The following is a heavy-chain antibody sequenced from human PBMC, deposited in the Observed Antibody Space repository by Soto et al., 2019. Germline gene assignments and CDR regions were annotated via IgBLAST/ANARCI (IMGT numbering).Heavy chain of an antibody. J-gene: IGHJ6*02. Sequence: SVKGSWKASGDTFSSYAISWVRQAPGQGLEWMGGIIPIFGTANYAQKFQGRVTITADESTSTAYMELSSLRSEDTAVYYCARADTAIETYGVDVWGQGTTVTVSS. CDR1: GDTFSSYA. V-gene: IGHV1-69*13. CDR2: IIPIFGTA. CDR3: ARADTAIETYGVDV. D-gene: IGHD5-18*01.